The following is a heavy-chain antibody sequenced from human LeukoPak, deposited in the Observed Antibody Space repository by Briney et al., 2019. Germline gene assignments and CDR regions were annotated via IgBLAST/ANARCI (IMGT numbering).Heavy chain of an antibody. V-gene: IGHV3-21*01. CDR1: GFTFSSYS. CDR2: ISSSSSYI. CDR3: ARDRIVGATVDY. Sequence: GGSLRLSCAASGFTFSSYSMNWVRQAPGKGLEWVSSISSSSSYIYYADSVKGRFTISRDNAKNSLYLQMNSLGAEDTAVYYCARDRIVGATVDYWGQGTLVTVSS. J-gene: IGHJ4*02. D-gene: IGHD1-26*01.